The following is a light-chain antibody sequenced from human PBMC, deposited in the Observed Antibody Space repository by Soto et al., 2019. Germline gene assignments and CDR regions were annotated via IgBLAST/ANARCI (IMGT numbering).Light chain of an antibody. CDR2: AAS. CDR1: QGIGND. J-gene: IGKJ2*01. V-gene: IGKV1-6*01. Sequence: AIQMTQSPSSLSASVGDRVTITCRASQGIGNDLAWYQHKPGKAPKLLIYAASSLQSGVSSRFSGSGSGTDFTLTISSLQPEDFATYYCLQDYYYPYTFGQGTKLAIK. CDR3: LQDYYYPYT.